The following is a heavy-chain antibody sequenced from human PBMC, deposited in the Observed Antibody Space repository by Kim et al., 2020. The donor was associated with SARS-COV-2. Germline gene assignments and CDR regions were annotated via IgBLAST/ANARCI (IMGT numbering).Heavy chain of an antibody. Sequence: AVSVKSRITINPDTSKNQFSLKLNSVTPEDTAVYYCARKNDLAAAGGFDYWGQGTLVTVSS. V-gene: IGHV6-1*01. D-gene: IGHD6-25*01. J-gene: IGHJ4*02. CDR3: ARKNDLAAAGGFDY.